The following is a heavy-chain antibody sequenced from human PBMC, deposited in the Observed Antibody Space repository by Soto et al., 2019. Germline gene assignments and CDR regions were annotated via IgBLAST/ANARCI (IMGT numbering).Heavy chain of an antibody. CDR2: IYWDDDK. CDR3: AHPPKGAIAATYYFDY. V-gene: IGHV2-5*02. CDR1: GFSLSTSGVG. D-gene: IGHD6-13*01. Sequence: QITLKESGPTLVTPTQTLTLTCTFSGFSLSTSGVGVGWIRQPPGKALEWLALIYWDDDKRYSPSLKSRLTLTKDTSKNQVVLTMTNTDPVDTATYYCAHPPKGAIAATYYFDYWGQGTLVTVSS. J-gene: IGHJ4*02.